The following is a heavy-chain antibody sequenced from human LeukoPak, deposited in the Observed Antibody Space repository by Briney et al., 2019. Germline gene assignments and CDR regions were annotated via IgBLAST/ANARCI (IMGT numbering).Heavy chain of an antibody. CDR1: GYTFTSYD. CDR3: ARAKDFWSGYYRLSFDY. CDR2: MNPNSGNT. V-gene: IGHV1-8*01. J-gene: IGHJ4*02. Sequence: ASVKVSCKASGYTFTSYDINWVRQATGQGLEWMGWMNPNSGNTGYAQKFQGRATMTRNTSISTAYMELSSLRSEDTAVYYCARAKDFWSGYYRLSFDYWGQGTLVTVSS. D-gene: IGHD3-3*01.